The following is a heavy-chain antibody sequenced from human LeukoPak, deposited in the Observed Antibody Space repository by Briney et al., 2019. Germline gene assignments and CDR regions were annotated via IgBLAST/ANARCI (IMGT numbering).Heavy chain of an antibody. CDR1: GFTFSDYY. V-gene: IGHV3-11*04. CDR3: ARVNGPHWDDAFDI. Sequence: GGSLRLTCAASGFTFSDYYMSWIRQAPGKGLEWVSYISSSGSTIYYADSVKGRFTISRDNAKNSLYLQMNSLRAEDTAVYYCARVNGPHWDDAFDIWGQGTMVTVSS. J-gene: IGHJ3*02. D-gene: IGHD2-8*01. CDR2: ISSSGSTI.